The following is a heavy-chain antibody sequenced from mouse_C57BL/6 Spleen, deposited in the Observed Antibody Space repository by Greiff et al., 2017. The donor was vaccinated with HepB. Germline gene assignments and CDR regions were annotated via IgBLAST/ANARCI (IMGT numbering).Heavy chain of an antibody. V-gene: IGHV1-63*01. D-gene: IGHD1-1*01. J-gene: IGHJ1*03. CDR3: ARRRVTTVVATYWYFDV. CDR1: GYTFTNYW. CDR2: IYPGGGYT. Sequence: VQGVESGAELVRPGTSVKMSCKASGYTFTNYWIGWAKQRPGHGLEWIGDIYPGGGYTNYNEKFKGKATLTADKSSSTAYMQFSSLTSEDSAIYYCARRRVTTVVATYWYFDVWGTGTTVTVSS.